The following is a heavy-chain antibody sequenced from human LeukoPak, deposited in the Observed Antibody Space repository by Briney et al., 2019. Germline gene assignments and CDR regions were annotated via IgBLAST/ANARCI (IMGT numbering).Heavy chain of an antibody. V-gene: IGHV4-59*01. CDR1: GGSISSYY. CDR3: ARAGPYCSGGSCYRSFDY. D-gene: IGHD2-15*01. CDR2: IYYSGST. J-gene: IGHJ4*02. Sequence: SETLSLTCTVSGGSISSYYWSWIRQPPGKGLEWIGYIYYSGSTNYNPSLESRVTISVDTSKNQFSLKLSSVTAADTAVYYCARAGPYCSGGSCYRSFDYWGQGTLVTVSS.